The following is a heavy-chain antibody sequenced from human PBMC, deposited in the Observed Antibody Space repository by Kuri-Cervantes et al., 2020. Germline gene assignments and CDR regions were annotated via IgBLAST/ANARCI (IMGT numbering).Heavy chain of an antibody. CDR3: ARVRSGGRLYSGYDWAVFDY. J-gene: IGHJ4*02. Sequence: GESLKISCAASGFTFSSHDMHWVRQAPGKGLEWVAVISYDGSNKYYADSVKGRFTISRDNSKNTLYLQMNSLRAEDTAVYYCARVRSGGRLYSGYDWAVFDYWGQGTLVTVSS. CDR2: ISYDGSNK. CDR1: GFTFSSHD. D-gene: IGHD5-12*01. V-gene: IGHV3-30-3*01.